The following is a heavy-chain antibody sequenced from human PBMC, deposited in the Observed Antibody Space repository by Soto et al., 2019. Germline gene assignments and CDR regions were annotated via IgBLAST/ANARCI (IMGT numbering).Heavy chain of an antibody. J-gene: IGHJ1*01. CDR3: ARDNGQGLLSD. V-gene: IGHV1-18*01. D-gene: IGHD6-19*01. CDR2: ISTYNGNT. CDR1: GYIFVNYG. Sequence: ASVKVSCTASGYIFVNYGISWVRQAPGQGLEWMGRISTYNGNTKYAQKPQGRVTMTTDTSASIAYMELRSLRSDDTAVYYCARDNGQGLLSDWGQGPLVTVSS.